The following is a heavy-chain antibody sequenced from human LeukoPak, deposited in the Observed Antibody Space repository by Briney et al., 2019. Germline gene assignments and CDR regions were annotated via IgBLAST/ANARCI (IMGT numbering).Heavy chain of an antibody. V-gene: IGHV1-69*04. D-gene: IGHD6-19*01. Sequence: VASVKVSCKASAGTFSSYAISWVRQAPGQGLEWMGRIIPILGIANYAQKFQGRVTITADKSTSTAYMELSSLRSEDTAVYYCARDQVAVADHYWYFDLWGRGTLVTVSS. CDR3: ARDQVAVADHYWYFDL. J-gene: IGHJ2*01. CDR2: IIPILGIA. CDR1: AGTFSSYA.